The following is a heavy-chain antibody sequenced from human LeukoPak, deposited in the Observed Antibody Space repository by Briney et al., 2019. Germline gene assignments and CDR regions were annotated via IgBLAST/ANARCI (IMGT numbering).Heavy chain of an antibody. CDR3: ASTIAEAGPEYFQH. Sequence: GGSLRLSCAASGFTVSSNYMSWVRQAPGKGLEWVSVIYSGGSTYYADSVKGRFTISRDNSKNTLYLQMNSLRAEDTAVYYCASTIAEAGPEYFQHWGQGTLVTVSS. J-gene: IGHJ1*01. D-gene: IGHD6-19*01. CDR2: IYSGGST. V-gene: IGHV3-53*01. CDR1: GFTVSSNY.